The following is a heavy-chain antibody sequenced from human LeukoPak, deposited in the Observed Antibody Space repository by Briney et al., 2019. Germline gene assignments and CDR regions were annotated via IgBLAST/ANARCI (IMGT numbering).Heavy chain of an antibody. CDR1: GYSFTSYW. CDR2: IYPGDSDT. V-gene: IGHV5-51*01. Sequence: GESLKISCKGSGYSFTSYWIGWVRQMPGKGLEWMGIIYPGDSDTRYSPSFQGQVTISADKSISTAYLQRSNLKASDTAMYYCARSDSSPTLVNWFDPWGQGTLVTVSS. D-gene: IGHD6-13*01. CDR3: ARSDSSPTLVNWFDP. J-gene: IGHJ5*02.